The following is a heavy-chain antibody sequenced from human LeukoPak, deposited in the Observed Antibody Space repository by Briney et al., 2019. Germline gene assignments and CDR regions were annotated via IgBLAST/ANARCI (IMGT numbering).Heavy chain of an antibody. J-gene: IGHJ3*02. CDR2: IIPIFGTA. CDR3: ARAPIGYCSSTSCYTSAFDI. CDR1: GGTFSSYA. D-gene: IGHD2-2*02. V-gene: IGHV1-69*01. Sequence: SVRVSCKASGGTFSSYAISWVRQAPGQGLEWMGGIIPIFGTANYAQKFQGRVTITADESTSTAYMELSSLRSEDTAVYYCARAPIGYCSSTSCYTSAFDIWGQGTMVTVSS.